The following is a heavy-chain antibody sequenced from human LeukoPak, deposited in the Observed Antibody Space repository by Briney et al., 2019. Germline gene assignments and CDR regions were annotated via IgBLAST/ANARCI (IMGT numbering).Heavy chain of an antibody. V-gene: IGHV3-73*01. D-gene: IGHD2-21*01. CDR3: TRIDY. J-gene: IGHJ4*02. Sequence: VGSLRLSCAASGFTFSGSAIHCVRDASGKGLECVVSIRSKATSYATAYAASVKGRFTIYRDDSKNTAYLQMKSLKTEDTAVYYCTRIDYWGQGTLVTVSS. CDR2: IRSKATSYAT. CDR1: GFTFSGSA.